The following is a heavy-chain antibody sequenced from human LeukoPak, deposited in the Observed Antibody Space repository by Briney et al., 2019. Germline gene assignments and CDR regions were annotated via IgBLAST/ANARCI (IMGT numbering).Heavy chain of an antibody. J-gene: IGHJ3*02. V-gene: IGHV4-39*07. CDR3: ARERLRYSYGLDAFDI. D-gene: IGHD5-18*01. CDR1: GGSISSGDSY. Sequence: SETLSLTCTVSGGSISSGDSYWSWIRQPPGKGLEWIGEINHSGTTNYNPSLKRRVTISVDTSKNQFSLKLSSVTAADTAVYYCARERLRYSYGLDAFDIWGQGTMVTVSS. CDR2: INHSGTT.